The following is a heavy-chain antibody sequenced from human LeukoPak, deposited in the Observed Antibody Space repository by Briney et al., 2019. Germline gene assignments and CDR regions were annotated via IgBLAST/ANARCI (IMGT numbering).Heavy chain of an antibody. J-gene: IGHJ4*01. V-gene: IGHV4-34*01. CDR2: INHSGST. CDR1: GGSFSGYY. D-gene: IGHD5-24*01. CDR3: ARVRLRDGYNYIDY. Sequence: SETLSLTCAVYGGSFSGYYWSWIRQPPGKGLEWIGEINHSGSTNYNPSLKSRVTISVDTSKNQFSLKLSSVTAADTAVYYCARVRLRDGYNYIDYFGHGNLVTVSS.